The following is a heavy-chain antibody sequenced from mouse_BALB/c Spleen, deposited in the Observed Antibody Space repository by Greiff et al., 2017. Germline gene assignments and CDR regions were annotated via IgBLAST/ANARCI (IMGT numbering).Heavy chain of an antibody. CDR1: GFTFSSYA. Sequence: EVQGVESGGGLVKPGGSLKLSCAASGFTFSSYAMSWVRQTPEKRLEWVATISSGGSYTYYPDSVKGRFTISRDNAKNTLYLQMSSLRSEDTAMYYCARHGTTVVGRDAMDYWGQGTSVTVSS. D-gene: IGHD1-1*01. J-gene: IGHJ4*01. CDR2: ISSGGSYT. CDR3: ARHGTTVVGRDAMDY. V-gene: IGHV5-9-3*01.